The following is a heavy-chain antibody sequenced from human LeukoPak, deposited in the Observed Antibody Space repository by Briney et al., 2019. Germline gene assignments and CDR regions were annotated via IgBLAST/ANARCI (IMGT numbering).Heavy chain of an antibody. CDR1: GLTFSNYE. CDR3: ARDYIASL. CDR2: ISRSGSTK. D-gene: IGHD6-13*01. Sequence: PGGSLTLSCVASGLTFSNYEMHWVRQPPGKGLEWVSYISRSGSTKYYADSVKGRFTISGDNAKNSLYLKMSSLRAEDTAVYYCARDYIASLWGQGTMVTVSS. J-gene: IGHJ3*01. V-gene: IGHV3-48*03.